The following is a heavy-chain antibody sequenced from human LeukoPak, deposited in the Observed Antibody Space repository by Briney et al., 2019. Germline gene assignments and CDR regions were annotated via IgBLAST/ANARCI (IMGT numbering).Heavy chain of an antibody. CDR3: ARGKRGYSSSWYDY. Sequence: SETLSLTCAVYGGSFSGYYWSWIRQPPGNGLEWIGEINHSGSTNYNPSLKSRVTISVDTSKNQFSLKLSSVTAADTAVYYCARGKRGYSSSWYDYWGQGTLVTVSS. CDR2: INHSGST. CDR1: GGSFSGYY. V-gene: IGHV4-34*01. J-gene: IGHJ4*02. D-gene: IGHD6-13*01.